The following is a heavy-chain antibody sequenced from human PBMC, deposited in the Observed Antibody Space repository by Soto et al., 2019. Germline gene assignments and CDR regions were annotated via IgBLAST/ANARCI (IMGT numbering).Heavy chain of an antibody. CDR2: ISYDGSNK. D-gene: IGHD1-1*01. CDR3: ARDGILGRDGQLHYFQH. J-gene: IGHJ1*01. CDR1: GFTFCRYA. Sequence: GGSLRLSCAASGFTFCRYAMHWVRQAPGKGLEWVAVISYDGSNKYYADSVKGRFTISRDNSKNTLYLQMNSLRAEDTAVYYCARDGILGRDGQLHYFQHWGQGTLVTVSS. V-gene: IGHV3-30-3*01.